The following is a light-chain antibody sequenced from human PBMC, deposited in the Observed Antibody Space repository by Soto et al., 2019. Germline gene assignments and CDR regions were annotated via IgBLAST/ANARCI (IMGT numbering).Light chain of an antibody. CDR1: HDISTY. CDR3: QQSFNTLT. Sequence: IQMTQSPSSLSAAVGDRVTITCRASHDISTYLCWYQQRPGKAPKLLMYSASILQSGVPPRFSGSGSGTDFTLTISSLQPEDIATYYCQQSFNTLTFGGGTKVEIK. V-gene: IGKV1-39*01. CDR2: SAS. J-gene: IGKJ4*01.